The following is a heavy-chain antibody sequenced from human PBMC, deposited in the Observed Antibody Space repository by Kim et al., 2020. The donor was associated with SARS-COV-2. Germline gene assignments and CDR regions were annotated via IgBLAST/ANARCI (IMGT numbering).Heavy chain of an antibody. D-gene: IGHD3-9*01. V-gene: IGHV3-23*01. J-gene: IGHJ4*02. Sequence: YADSVKGRFTISRDNSKNTLYLQMNSLRAEDTAVYYCATDFDWLLNYFDYWGQGTLVTVSS. CDR3: ATDFDWLLNYFDY.